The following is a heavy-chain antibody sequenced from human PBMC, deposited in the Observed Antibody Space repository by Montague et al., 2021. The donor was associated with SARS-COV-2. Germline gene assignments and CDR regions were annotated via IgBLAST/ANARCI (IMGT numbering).Heavy chain of an antibody. Sequence: SETLSLTCAVSGGSISSGNWWSWVRQPPGKGLELIGEIYHSGSTNYNPSLNSRVTISLDKSKNQFPLNLSSATAADTAVYYCARFFSSWTDWGQGTLVTVSS. D-gene: IGHD6-13*01. CDR1: GGSISSGNW. V-gene: IGHV4-4*02. J-gene: IGHJ4*02. CDR2: IYHSGST. CDR3: ARFFSSWTD.